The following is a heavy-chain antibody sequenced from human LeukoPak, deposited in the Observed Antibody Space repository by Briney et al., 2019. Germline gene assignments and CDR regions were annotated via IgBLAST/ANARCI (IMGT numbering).Heavy chain of an antibody. D-gene: IGHD1-26*01. V-gene: IGHV1-3*01. CDR1: GYTFTSYA. Sequence: ASVKVSCKASGYTFTSYAIHCVRQAPGQRLEWMGWISAGNGNTKYSQNFQGRVTFISNTSATTAFMELSSLRSEDAAVYCCARDSGSGSNDYWGQGTLVTVSS. CDR3: ARDSGSGSNDY. J-gene: IGHJ4*02. CDR2: ISAGNGNT.